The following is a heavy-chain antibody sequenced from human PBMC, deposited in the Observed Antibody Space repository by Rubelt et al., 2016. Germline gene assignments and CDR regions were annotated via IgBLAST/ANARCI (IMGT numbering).Heavy chain of an antibody. CDR1: GGSISSSSYY. Sequence: QLQLQESGPGLVKPSETLSLTCTVSGGSISSSSYYWGWIRQPPGKGLEWIGSIYYSGSTYYNPSLKSRVTISVDTSKNQFSLKLSSVTAADTAVYYCARPQYSWVSTIDYWGQGTLVTVSS. D-gene: IGHD6-13*01. V-gene: IGHV4-39*01. CDR3: ARPQYSWVSTIDY. J-gene: IGHJ4*02. CDR2: IYYSGST.